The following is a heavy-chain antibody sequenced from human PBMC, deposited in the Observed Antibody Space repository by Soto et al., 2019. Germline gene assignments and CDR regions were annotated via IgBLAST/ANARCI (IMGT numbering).Heavy chain of an antibody. CDR1: GFTFSSYS. CDR2: ISSSSSYI. J-gene: IGHJ4*02. CDR3: ARDLSYSSSRDTAKH. Sequence: GGSLRLSCAASGFTFSSYSMNWVRQAPGKGLEWVSSISSSSSYIYYADSVKGRFTISRDNAKNSLYLQMNSLRAEDTAVYYCARDLSYSSSRDTAKHWGQGTLVTVSS. V-gene: IGHV3-21*01. D-gene: IGHD6-6*01.